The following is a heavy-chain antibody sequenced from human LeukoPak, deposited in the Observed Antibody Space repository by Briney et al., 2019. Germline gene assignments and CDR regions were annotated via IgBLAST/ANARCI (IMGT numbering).Heavy chain of an antibody. J-gene: IGHJ5*02. V-gene: IGHV1-69*04. Sequence: ASVKVSCKASGGIFSSYAISWVRQAPGQGLEWMGRIIPILGIANYAQKFQGRVTITADKSTSTAYMELSSLRSEDTAVYYCASLYYYGSGSYYNRNNWFDPWGQGTLVTVSS. D-gene: IGHD3-10*01. CDR3: ASLYYYGSGSYYNRNNWFDP. CDR1: GGIFSSYA. CDR2: IIPILGIA.